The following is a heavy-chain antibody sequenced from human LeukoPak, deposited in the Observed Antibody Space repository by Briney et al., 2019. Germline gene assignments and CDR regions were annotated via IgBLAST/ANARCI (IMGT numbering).Heavy chain of an antibody. Sequence: PSQTLSLTCAVSGGSISSGGYSWSWIRQPPGKGLEWIGYIYHSGSTYYNPSLKSRVTISVDRSKNQFSLKLSSVTAADTAVYYCARVLYGSGSYFVTKRAYNWLDPWGQGTLVTVSS. J-gene: IGHJ5*02. CDR3: ARVLYGSGSYFVTKRAYNWLDP. CDR1: GGSISSGGYS. V-gene: IGHV4-30-2*01. D-gene: IGHD3-10*01. CDR2: IYHSGST.